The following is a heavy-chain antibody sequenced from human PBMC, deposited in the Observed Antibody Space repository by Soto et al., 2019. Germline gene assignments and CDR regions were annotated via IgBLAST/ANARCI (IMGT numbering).Heavy chain of an antibody. Sequence: EVQLLESGGGLVQPGGSLRLSCAASGFTFSSYAMSWVRQAPGKGLEWVSAISGRGGSTYYADSVKGRFTISRDNSKNTLYLQMNSLRAEDTAVYYCAKVVSDEWLLPYFDYWGQGTLVTVSS. CDR2: ISGRGGST. D-gene: IGHD3-22*01. CDR3: AKVVSDEWLLPYFDY. V-gene: IGHV3-23*01. J-gene: IGHJ4*02. CDR1: GFTFSSYA.